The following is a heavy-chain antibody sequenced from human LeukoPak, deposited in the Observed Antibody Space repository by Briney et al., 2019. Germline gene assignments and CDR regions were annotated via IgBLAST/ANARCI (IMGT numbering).Heavy chain of an antibody. CDR2: MTPKTGNS. V-gene: IGHV1-8*01. D-gene: IGHD3-9*01. J-gene: IGHJ3*01. CDR1: GYTFTSYD. CDR3: ARGRTPLFDWTRLDAFDV. Sequence: GASVKVSCKASGYTFTSYDINWVRQATGQGPEWMGWMTPKTGNSGFAQKIEGRVTMTRNTSINTAYMELRGLRLEDTAVYYCARGRTPLFDWTRLDAFDVWGQGTTVTVSS.